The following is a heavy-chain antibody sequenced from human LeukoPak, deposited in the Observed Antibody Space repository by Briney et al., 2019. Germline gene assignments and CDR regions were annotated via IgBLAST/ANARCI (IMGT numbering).Heavy chain of an antibody. CDR2: INHSGST. CDR3: ARRGSYRYDFDY. CDR1: GGSISSYY. Sequence: PSETLSLTCTVSGGSISSYYWSWIRQPPGKGLEWIGEINHSGSTNYNPSLKSRVTISVDTSKNQFSLKLSSVTAADTAVYYCARRGSYRYDFDYWGQGTLVTVSS. J-gene: IGHJ4*02. D-gene: IGHD3-16*02. V-gene: IGHV4-34*01.